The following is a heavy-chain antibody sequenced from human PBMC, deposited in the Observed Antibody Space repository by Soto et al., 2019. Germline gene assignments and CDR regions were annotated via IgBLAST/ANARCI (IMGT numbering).Heavy chain of an antibody. CDR2: IYYSGST. V-gene: IGHV4-59*08. CDR3: ARGPDSSTGYYGPFEY. J-gene: IGHJ4*02. CDR1: GGSITSYY. D-gene: IGHD3-9*01. Sequence: SETLSLTCIVSGGSITSYYWSWIRQPPGKGLEWIGYIYYSGSTNYNPSLKSRVTISVDTSKNQFSLKLSSVTAADTAVYYCARGPDSSTGYYGPFEYWGQGTLVTVSS.